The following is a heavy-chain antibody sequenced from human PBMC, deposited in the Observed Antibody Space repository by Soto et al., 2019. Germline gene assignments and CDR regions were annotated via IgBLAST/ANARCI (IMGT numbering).Heavy chain of an antibody. CDR1: GYTFTGYY. CDR2: INPNSGGT. D-gene: IGHD6-6*01. V-gene: IGHV1-2*02. Sequence: GASVKVSCKASGYTFTGYYMHWVRQAPGQGLEWMGWINPNSGGTNYAQKFQGRVTMTRDTSISTAYVELSRLRSDDTAVYYCARGTYSSSSWYWFDPWGQGTLVTVSS. J-gene: IGHJ5*02. CDR3: ARGTYSSSSWYWFDP.